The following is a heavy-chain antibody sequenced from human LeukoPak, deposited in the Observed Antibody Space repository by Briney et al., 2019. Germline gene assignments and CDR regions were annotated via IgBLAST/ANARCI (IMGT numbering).Heavy chain of an antibody. Sequence: ASVKVSCKASGYTFTGYYMHWVRQAPGQGLEWMGWINPNSGGTNYAQKFQGRVTMTRDTSISTAYMELSRLRSDDTAVYYCARGPLAAAGGSYYVYWGQGTLVTVYS. J-gene: IGHJ4*02. CDR2: INPNSGGT. CDR1: GYTFTGYY. D-gene: IGHD1-26*01. V-gene: IGHV1-2*02. CDR3: ARGPLAAAGGSYYVY.